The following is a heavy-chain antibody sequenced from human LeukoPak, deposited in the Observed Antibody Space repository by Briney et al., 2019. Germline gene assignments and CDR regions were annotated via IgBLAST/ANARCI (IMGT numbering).Heavy chain of an antibody. CDR3: ATQSITLVVVISPFDY. CDR1: GLTFSNFP. V-gene: IGHV3-30*02. D-gene: IGHD3-22*01. CDR2: IQDDGATT. Sequence: PGGSLRLSCAASGLTFSNFPMHWVRQPPGKGLQGVALIQDDGATTNYADYVRGRFTISRDNSKSTVYLQMNSLKPDDTAVYYCATQSITLVVVISPFDYWGQGTLVTVSS. J-gene: IGHJ4*02.